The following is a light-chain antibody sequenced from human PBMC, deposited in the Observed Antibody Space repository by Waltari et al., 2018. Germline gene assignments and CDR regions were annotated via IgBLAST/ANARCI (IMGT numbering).Light chain of an antibody. V-gene: IGLV1-47*01. J-gene: IGLJ3*02. CDR1: SSSIGRNY. CDR3: ATWDNSLSGQWV. Sequence: QSVLTQPPSASETPGQRVTLSCSGSSSSIGRNYVYWYQQLPGAAPKLLIYRSNQRPSGVPDRFSGSKSGTSASLAISGLRSEDEADYYCATWDNSLSGQWVFGGGTKLTVL. CDR2: RSN.